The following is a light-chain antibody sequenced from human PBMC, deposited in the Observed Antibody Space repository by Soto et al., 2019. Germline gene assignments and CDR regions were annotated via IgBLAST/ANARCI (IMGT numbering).Light chain of an antibody. J-gene: IGKJ1*01. CDR2: ASS. CDR1: QNIDNC. V-gene: IGKV1-39*01. Sequence: DIQMTQSPSSLSASVGHRVTITCRASQNIDNCVSWYQQTPGKAPKLLIYASSTLQSGVPSRFSGSGSGTDFTLTISGLQRGDLATYYCLHTHSAPATFGQGTRVEIK. CDR3: LHTHSAPAT.